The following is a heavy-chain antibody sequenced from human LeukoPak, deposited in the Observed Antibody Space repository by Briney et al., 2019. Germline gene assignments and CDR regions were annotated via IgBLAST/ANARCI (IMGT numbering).Heavy chain of an antibody. CDR3: AREGMTTVGTYYYYYMDV. Sequence: GGSLRLSCAASGFTFSSYAMHWVRQAPGKGLEWVAVISYDGSNKYYADSVKGRFTISRDNSKNTLYLQMNSLRAEDTAVYYCAREGMTTVGTYYYYYMDVWGKGTTVTVSS. CDR1: GFTFSSYA. CDR2: ISYDGSNK. D-gene: IGHD4-23*01. V-gene: IGHV3-30*01. J-gene: IGHJ6*03.